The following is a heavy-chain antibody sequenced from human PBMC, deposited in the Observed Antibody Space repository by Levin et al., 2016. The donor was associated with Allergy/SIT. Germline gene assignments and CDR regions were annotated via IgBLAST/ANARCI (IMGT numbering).Heavy chain of an antibody. CDR1: GSNFSTHS. CDR3: ARVNGYGYVDY. J-gene: IGHJ4*02. D-gene: IGHD5-18*01. V-gene: IGHV3-21*01. Sequence: GESLKISCAASGSNFSTHSMNWVRQAPGKGLEWVSSISRSSSYIYYADSVQGRFTISRDNGKNSLYLQMNSLRAEDTAVYYCARVNGYGYVDYWGQGTLVTVSS. CDR2: ISRSSSYI.